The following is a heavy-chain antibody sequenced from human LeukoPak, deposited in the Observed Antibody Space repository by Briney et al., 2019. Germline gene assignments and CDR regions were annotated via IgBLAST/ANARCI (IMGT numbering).Heavy chain of an antibody. D-gene: IGHD6-13*01. Sequence: PSETLSLTCTVSGDSLSGYYWSWIRQPPGKGLEWIGYIYYSGTTNYNPSLKSRVTMSVDTSKNQFSLKLSSVTAADTAVYYCARGSSSWYYFDYWGQGTLVTVSS. V-gene: IGHV4-59*12. CDR3: ARGSSSWYYFDY. CDR1: GDSLSGYY. J-gene: IGHJ4*02. CDR2: IYYSGTT.